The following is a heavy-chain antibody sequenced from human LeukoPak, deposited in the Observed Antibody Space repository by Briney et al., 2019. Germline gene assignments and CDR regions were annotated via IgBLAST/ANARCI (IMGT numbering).Heavy chain of an antibody. D-gene: IGHD3-10*01. J-gene: IGHJ5*02. Sequence: GGSLRLSCAASGVTLSPYGMHWVRQAPGEGLEWVAVISYEGGTQYYADSVKGRFIISRDNPRNTVYLQMNILRTEDTAVYYCAKEGTPQVSTWYDLWGQGTQVIVSS. V-gene: IGHV3-30*18. CDR1: GVTLSPYG. CDR2: ISYEGGTQ. CDR3: AKEGTPQVSTWYDL.